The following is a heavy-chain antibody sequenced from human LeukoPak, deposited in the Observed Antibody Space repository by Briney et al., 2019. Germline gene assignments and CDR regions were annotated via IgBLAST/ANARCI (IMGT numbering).Heavy chain of an antibody. Sequence: GGSLRLSCAASGFTFDDYGMSWVRQAPGKGLEWVSGINWNGGSTGYAGSVKGRFTISRDNAKNSLYLQMNSLRAEDTAFYYCAKDMGTGGFTGSDLGFDYWGQGTLVTVSS. D-gene: IGHD5-12*01. CDR2: INWNGGST. CDR3: AKDMGTGGFTGSDLGFDY. V-gene: IGHV3-20*04. CDR1: GFTFDDYG. J-gene: IGHJ4*02.